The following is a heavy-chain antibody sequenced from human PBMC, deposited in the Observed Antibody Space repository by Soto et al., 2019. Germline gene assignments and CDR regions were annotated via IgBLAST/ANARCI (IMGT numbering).Heavy chain of an antibody. CDR3: ARGAALAGKLDL. CDR1: GCTFTSDS. D-gene: IGHD6-19*01. CDR2: ISSHGRDI. V-gene: IGHV3-21*06. J-gene: IGHJ4*02. Sequence: ESGGGLVKPGGSVRLSCEASGCTFTSDSMTWVRQAPGKGLEWVSSISSHGRDIFYADSVKGRFTIFRDNAKDSLHLQMNSLTGEDSAVYYCARGAALAGKLDLWGQGTLVTVSS.